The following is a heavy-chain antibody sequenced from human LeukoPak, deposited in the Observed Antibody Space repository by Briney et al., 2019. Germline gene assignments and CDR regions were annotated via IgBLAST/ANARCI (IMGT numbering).Heavy chain of an antibody. Sequence: GGSLRLSCTASGFTFGDYAMSWFRQAPGKGLEWVGFIRSRTYGGTTEYAASVKGRFTTSRDDPKSIAYLQMSSLKTEDTAVYYCTRARGSYSWDAFDIWGQGTMVTVSS. CDR1: GFTFGDYA. D-gene: IGHD1-26*01. CDR2: IRSRTYGGTT. V-gene: IGHV3-49*03. CDR3: TRARGSYSWDAFDI. J-gene: IGHJ3*02.